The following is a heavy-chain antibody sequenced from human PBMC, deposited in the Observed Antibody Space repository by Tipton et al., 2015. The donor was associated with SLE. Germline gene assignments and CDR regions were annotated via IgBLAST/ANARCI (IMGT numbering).Heavy chain of an antibody. V-gene: IGHV4-34*01. J-gene: IGHJ5*02. CDR3: AGVRKKGWGWFDP. Sequence: TLSLTCAVYGGSFSGYCWSWIRQPPGKGLEWIGQINHRGSTNYNPSLKSRVTISIDTSKNQFSLKLSSVTAADTAVYYCAGVRKKGWGWFDPWGQGTLVTVSS. CDR2: INHRGST. D-gene: IGHD3-16*01. CDR1: GGSFSGYC.